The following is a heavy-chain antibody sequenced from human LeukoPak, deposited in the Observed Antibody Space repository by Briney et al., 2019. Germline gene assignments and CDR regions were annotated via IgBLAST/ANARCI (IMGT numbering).Heavy chain of an antibody. CDR2: INPSGGST. D-gene: IGHD2-15*01. V-gene: IGHV1-46*01. CDR3: ARGGYDDAFDI. Sequence: ASVKVSCEASGYTFTSYYMHWVRQAPGQGLEWMGIINPSGGSTSYAQKFQGRVTMTRDMSTSTVYMELSGLRSDDTAVYYCARGGYDDAFDIWGQGTMVTVSS. CDR1: GYTFTSYY. J-gene: IGHJ3*02.